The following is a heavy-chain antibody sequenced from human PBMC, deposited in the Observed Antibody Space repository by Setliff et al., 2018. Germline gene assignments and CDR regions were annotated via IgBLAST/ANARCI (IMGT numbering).Heavy chain of an antibody. V-gene: IGHV5-51*01. CDR2: IYPGDSDT. Sequence: GESLKISCKGSGYSFTSYWIGWVRQMPGKGLEWMGIIYPGDSDTRYSPPFQGQVTIPADKSISTAYLQWSSLKASDTAMYYCARYDSSGYHYYYGMDVWGQGTTVTVSS. CDR1: GYSFTSYW. D-gene: IGHD3-22*01. J-gene: IGHJ6*02. CDR3: ARYDSSGYHYYYGMDV.